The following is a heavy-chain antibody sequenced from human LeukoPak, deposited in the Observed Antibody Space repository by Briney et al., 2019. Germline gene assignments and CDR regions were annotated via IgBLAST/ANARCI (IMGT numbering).Heavy chain of an antibody. J-gene: IGHJ5*02. CDR2: ISDSGST. CDR3: ARVFRGAVTPNWFDL. V-gene: IGHV4-59*01. Sequence: MPSETLSLTFTVSGGSITGYFWTWIRQPPGKGLEWIGYISDSGSTNYNPSLKSRVTMSVDSSNTEFSLRLNSVTAADTAVYYCARVFRGAVTPNWFDLWGQGTLVTVSS. CDR1: GGSITGYF. D-gene: IGHD4-17*01.